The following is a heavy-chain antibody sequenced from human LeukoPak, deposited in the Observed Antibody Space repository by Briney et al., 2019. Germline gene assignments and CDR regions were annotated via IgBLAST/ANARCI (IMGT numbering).Heavy chain of an antibody. V-gene: IGHV3-30*04. Sequence: GRSLRLSCAASGFTFSSYAMHWVRQAPGKGLEWVAVISYDGSNKYYADSVKGRFTISRDNSKNTLYLHMNSLRAEDTAVYYCASSIVGAYYYYGMDVWGQGTTVTVSS. CDR2: ISYDGSNK. CDR3: ASSIVGAYYYYGMDV. J-gene: IGHJ6*02. CDR1: GFTFSSYA. D-gene: IGHD1-26*01.